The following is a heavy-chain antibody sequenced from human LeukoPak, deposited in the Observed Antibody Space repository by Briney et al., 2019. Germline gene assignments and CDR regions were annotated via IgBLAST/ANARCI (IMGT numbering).Heavy chain of an antibody. CDR2: ISSSSSYT. CDR3: ARVVSRELDY. V-gene: IGHV3-11*05. D-gene: IGHD1-1*01. CDR1: GLTFSDYY. J-gene: IGHJ4*02. Sequence: GGSLRLSCAASGLTFSDYYMSWLRQAPGKGLEWVSYISSSSSYTNYAASVKGRFTISRDNANNSLYLQMNSLRAEDTAVYYCARVVSRELDYWGQGTLVTVSS.